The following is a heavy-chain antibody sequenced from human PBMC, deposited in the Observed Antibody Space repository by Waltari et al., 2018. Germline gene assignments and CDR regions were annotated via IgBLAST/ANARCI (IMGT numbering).Heavy chain of an antibody. CDR3: ARDLREHCSGGSCYSEDYYYYMDV. D-gene: IGHD2-15*01. CDR1: GGTFSSYA. J-gene: IGHJ6*03. V-gene: IGHV1-69*13. CDR2: IIPIFGTA. Sequence: QVQLVQSGAEVKKPGSSVKVSCKASGGTFSSYAISWVRQAPGQGLEWMGGIIPIFGTANYAQKFQGRVTITADESTSTAYMELSSLRSEDTAVYYCARDLREHCSGGSCYSEDYYYYMDVWGKGTTVTVSS.